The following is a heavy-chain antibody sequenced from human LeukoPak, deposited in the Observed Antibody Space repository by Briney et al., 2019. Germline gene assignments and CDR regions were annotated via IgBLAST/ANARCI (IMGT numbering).Heavy chain of an antibody. CDR3: ARLRGSSWYYFDY. Sequence: PGGSLRLSCAASGFTFSGYAMSWVRQAPGKGLEWVSASGTGGGTYYADSVKGRSTISRDNSKNTMYLQMNSLRAEDTALYYCARLRGSSWYYFDYWGQGTLVTVSS. D-gene: IGHD6-13*01. CDR2: SGTGGGT. J-gene: IGHJ4*02. CDR1: GFTFSGYA. V-gene: IGHV3-23*01.